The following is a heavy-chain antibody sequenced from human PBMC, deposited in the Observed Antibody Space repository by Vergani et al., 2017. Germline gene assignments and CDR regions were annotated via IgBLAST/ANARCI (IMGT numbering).Heavy chain of an antibody. CDR1: VFSVSNSG. D-gene: IGHD3-10*01. CDR2: IQYDGSDI. J-gene: IGHJ4*02. V-gene: IGHV3-30*02. Sequence: QVQLVESGGGVVQPGGSLLLSCVASVFSVSNSGMHWVRPTPGKGLEWVAFIQYDGSDIFYADFVEGRFTISRDNSKNSLYLQMRSLRFDDTAVYYCANXGSENRIRGWLDHWGQGALVTVSS. CDR3: ANXGSENRIRGWLDH.